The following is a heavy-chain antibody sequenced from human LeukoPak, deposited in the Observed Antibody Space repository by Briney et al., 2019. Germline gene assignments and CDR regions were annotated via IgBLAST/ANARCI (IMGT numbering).Heavy chain of an antibody. CDR2: INHSGRT. CDR1: GESFNDYY. J-gene: IGHJ3*02. V-gene: IGHV4-34*01. D-gene: IGHD5-24*01. Sequence: SETLSLTCAVYGESFNDYYWNWIRQPPGKGLEWIGEINHSGRTNYNPSLKSRVTISADTSKNQFSLKLSSVTAADTAVYFCAKLRENYLDAFDIWGQGTTVTVSS. CDR3: AKLRENYLDAFDI.